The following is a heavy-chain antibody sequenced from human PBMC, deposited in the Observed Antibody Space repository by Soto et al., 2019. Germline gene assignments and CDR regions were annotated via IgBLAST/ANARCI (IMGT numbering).Heavy chain of an antibody. CDR3: ARDQDGSGIYGLRYDY. CDR1: GFTFSSYS. V-gene: IGHV3-30-3*01. CDR2: ISYDGSNK. J-gene: IGHJ4*02. Sequence: GGSLRLSCAASGFTFSSYSLHWVRQAPGKGLDWVAVISYDGSNKYYADSVKGRFTISRDNSKNTLYLQMNSLRAEDTAVYYCARDQDGSGIYGLRYDYWGQGTLVTVSS. D-gene: IGHD3-10*01.